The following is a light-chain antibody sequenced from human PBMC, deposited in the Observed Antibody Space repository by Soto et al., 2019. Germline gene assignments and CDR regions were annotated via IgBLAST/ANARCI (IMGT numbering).Light chain of an antibody. J-gene: IGKJ3*01. V-gene: IGKV3-20*01. CDR1: ESVSSRY. CDR2: GAS. Sequence: ESVLTQSPGTLSLSPGERATLSCRASESVSSRYLAWYQQKPGQAPRLLIYGASSRATGIPDRFSGSGSGTDFPLTISRLEPEDSAVYYCQQYGSLPLFTFGPGTKVDIK. CDR3: QQYGSLPLFT.